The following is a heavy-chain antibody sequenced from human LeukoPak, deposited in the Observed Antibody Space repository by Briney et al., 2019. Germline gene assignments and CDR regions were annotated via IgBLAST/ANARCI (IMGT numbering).Heavy chain of an antibody. CDR1: GFTFRSCS. CDR2: ITSSSSYI. J-gene: IGHJ4*02. D-gene: IGHD5-18*01. CDR3: ARGGYSYGSDY. Sequence: GGSLRLSCAASGFTFRSCSMTWVRQAPGKGLEWVSSITSSSSYIYYADSLKGRFTISRDNVKNSLYLQMNSLRAEDAAVYYCARGGYSYGSDYWGQGTLVTVSS. V-gene: IGHV3-21*01.